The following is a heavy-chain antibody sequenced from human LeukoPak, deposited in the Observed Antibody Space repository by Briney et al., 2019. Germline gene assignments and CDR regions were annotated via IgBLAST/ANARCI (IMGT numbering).Heavy chain of an antibody. CDR3: ARAYSERYGLGYYYMDV. V-gene: IGHV3-21*01. D-gene: IGHD1-26*01. CDR1: GFTFSTYS. CDR2: ISSSSSYI. Sequence: GGSLRLSCAASGFTFSTYSMNWVRQAPGKGLEWVSSISSSSSYIYYADSVKGRFTISRDNAKKSVYLQMNSLRAEDTAVYYCARAYSERYGLGYYYMDVWGKGTTVTISS. J-gene: IGHJ6*03.